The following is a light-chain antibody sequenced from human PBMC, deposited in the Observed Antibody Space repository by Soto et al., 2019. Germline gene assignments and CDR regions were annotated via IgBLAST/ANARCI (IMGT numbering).Light chain of an antibody. Sequence: DIQMTQSPSSLSASVGDRVTITCRASQSITNFLNWYQQKPGKAPQLLIYAASSLQSGVPARFSGGGSVTDFTLTISSLQPEDFATYYCQQSYSSPLTFGGGTKVEIK. CDR2: AAS. CDR1: QSITNF. V-gene: IGKV1-39*01. CDR3: QQSYSSPLT. J-gene: IGKJ4*01.